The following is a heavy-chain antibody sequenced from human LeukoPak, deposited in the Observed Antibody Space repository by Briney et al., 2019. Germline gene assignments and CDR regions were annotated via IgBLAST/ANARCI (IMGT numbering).Heavy chain of an antibody. J-gene: IGHJ4*02. Sequence: PGGSLRLSCATSGFTFSSHSMHWVRQAPGKGLEYVSGIRSDGTNTYYAESVKGRFTVSRDNSKNTLYLQMVSLRADDMAVYYCARRGSGWEFDYWGQGTLVTVSS. CDR3: ARRGSGWEFDY. CDR2: IRSDGTNT. V-gene: IGHV3-64*02. D-gene: IGHD6-19*01. CDR1: GFTFSSHS.